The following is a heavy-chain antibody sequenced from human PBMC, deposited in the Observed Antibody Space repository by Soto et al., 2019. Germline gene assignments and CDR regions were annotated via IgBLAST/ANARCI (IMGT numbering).Heavy chain of an antibody. Sequence: ASVKVACKASGGTLSSYAISWVRQAPGQGLEWMGGIIPIFGTANYAQKFQGRVTITVDESTSTAYMELSSLRSQDTAVYYCARGPRGYSYGPGYSSSWYKYWGKGSLVTVSS. V-gene: IGHV1-69*13. CDR3: ARGPRGYSYGPGYSSSWYKY. CDR1: GGTLSSYA. CDR2: IIPIFGTA. D-gene: IGHD6-13*01. J-gene: IGHJ4*02.